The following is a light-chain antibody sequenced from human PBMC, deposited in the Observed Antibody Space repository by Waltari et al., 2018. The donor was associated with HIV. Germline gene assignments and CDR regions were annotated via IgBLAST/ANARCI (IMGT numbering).Light chain of an antibody. CDR1: QAIPSNC. CDR2: EVS. Sequence: RASQAIPSNCLAWYQQRPGQTPRLLIYEVSSRAGGVPGRFSGSGSATDFTLTIARLEPEDFAVYYCQQYDNSFPLTFGGGTKVEI. J-gene: IGKJ4*01. V-gene: IGKV3-20*01. CDR3: QQYDNSFPLT.